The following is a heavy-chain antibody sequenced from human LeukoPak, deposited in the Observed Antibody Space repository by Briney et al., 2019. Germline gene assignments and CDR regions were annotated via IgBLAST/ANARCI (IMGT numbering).Heavy chain of an antibody. Sequence: GGSLRLSCAASGFTFSSYEMNWVRQAPGKGLEWVSYISSSGSTIYYADSVKGRFTISRDNPKKTLYLQMNSLRAEDTAVYFCARRGVVIRVILVGFHKEAYYFDSWGQGALVTVSS. CDR2: ISSSGSTI. CDR1: GFTFSSYE. J-gene: IGHJ4*02. D-gene: IGHD3-22*01. V-gene: IGHV3-48*03. CDR3: ARRGVVIRVILVGFHKEAYYFDS.